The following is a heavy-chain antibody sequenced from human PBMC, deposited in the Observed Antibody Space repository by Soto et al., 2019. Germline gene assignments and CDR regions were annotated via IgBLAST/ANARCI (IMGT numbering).Heavy chain of an antibody. CDR2: INPNSGGT. CDR3: ARGAYYDFWSGYLSPALYGMDV. J-gene: IGHJ6*02. D-gene: IGHD3-3*01. V-gene: IGHV1-2*02. Sequence: GASVKVSCKASGYTFTGYYMHWVRQAPGQGLEWMGWINPNSGGTNYAQKFQGRVTMTRDTSISTAYMELSRLRSDDTAVYYCARGAYYDFWSGYLSPALYGMDVWGQGTTVTVSS. CDR1: GYTFTGYY.